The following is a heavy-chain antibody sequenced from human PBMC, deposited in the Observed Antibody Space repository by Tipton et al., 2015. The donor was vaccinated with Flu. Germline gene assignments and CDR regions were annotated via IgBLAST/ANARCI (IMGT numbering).Heavy chain of an antibody. Sequence: TPSLTCTVSGASITNYYWTWIRQPPGKPLEWIGYTSYSGNTNFNPSLRSRVSMSVDASKSQFSLKMTSLSAADTATYFCARNKGTGYEDFWGQGTLVTVSS. J-gene: IGHJ4*02. CDR1: GASITNYY. V-gene: IGHV4-59*01. D-gene: IGHD1-1*01. CDR2: TSYSGNT. CDR3: ARNKGTGYEDF.